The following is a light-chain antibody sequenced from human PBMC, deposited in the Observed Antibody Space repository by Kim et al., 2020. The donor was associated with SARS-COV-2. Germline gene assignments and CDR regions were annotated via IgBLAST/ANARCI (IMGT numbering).Light chain of an antibody. CDR3: QQANSFPWT. J-gene: IGKJ1*01. V-gene: IGKV1-12*01. CDR1: ERLTGW. Sequence: DIQLTQSPSFMSASVGDRVTITCRASERLTGWLAWYQQKPGKAPKLLIYVTSRLQSGVPSRFSGSGSGTDFSLTIDNLRPEDFATYFCQQANSFPWTFGQGTKVDIK. CDR2: VTS.